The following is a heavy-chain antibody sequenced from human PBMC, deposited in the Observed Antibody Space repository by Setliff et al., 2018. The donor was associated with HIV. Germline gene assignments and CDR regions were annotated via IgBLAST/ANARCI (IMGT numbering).Heavy chain of an antibody. J-gene: IGHJ4*02. CDR3: ARDQDWAFDY. Sequence: GESLKISCTASGFTFSRYSMNWVRQAPGKGLEWVAYITGESKIISYADSVKGRFTISRDNAKNSLYLQVNSLRVEDTAMYYCARDQDWAFDYWGQGTLVTVAS. D-gene: IGHD3-9*01. CDR2: ITGESKII. CDR1: GFTFSRYS. V-gene: IGHV3-48*01.